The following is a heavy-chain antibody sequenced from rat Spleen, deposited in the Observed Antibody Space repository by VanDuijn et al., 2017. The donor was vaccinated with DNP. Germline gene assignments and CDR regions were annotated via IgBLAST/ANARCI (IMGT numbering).Heavy chain of an antibody. CDR2: ISYDGSST. CDR3: TRTRWLSWDY. CDR1: GFTFSNYD. D-gene: IGHD1-12*03. V-gene: IGHV5-25*01. J-gene: IGHJ2*01. Sequence: EVQLVESGGGLVQPGRSMKLSCAASGFTFSNYDMAWVRQAPTKGLEWVASISYDGSSTYYRDSVKGRFTISRDNAKSTLYLQMDSLRSEDTATYYCTRTRWLSWDYWGQGVMVTVSS.